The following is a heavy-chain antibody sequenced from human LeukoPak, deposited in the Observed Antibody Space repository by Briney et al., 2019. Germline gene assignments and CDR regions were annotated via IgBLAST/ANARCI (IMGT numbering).Heavy chain of an antibody. V-gene: IGHV4-59*01. CDR1: GGSISSYY. CDR2: IYSSGST. CDR3: ARFAYCGGNCWYSFAY. Sequence: PSETLSLTCTVSGGSISSYYWSWIRQPPGKGLEWIGYIYSSGSTNYNPSLKSRITISVDTSKNQFSLKLSSVTAADTAVYYCARFAYCGGNCWYSFAYGARDPWSPSPQ. D-gene: IGHD2-21*02. J-gene: IGHJ4*02.